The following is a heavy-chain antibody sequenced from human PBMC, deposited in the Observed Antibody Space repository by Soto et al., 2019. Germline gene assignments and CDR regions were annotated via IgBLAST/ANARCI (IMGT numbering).Heavy chain of an antibody. CDR2: MNPNSGNT. V-gene: IGHV1-8*01. CDR3: ARERSAAGTGWFDP. CDR1: GYTFTSYD. D-gene: IGHD6-13*01. Sequence: QVQLVQSGAEVKKPGASVKVSCKASGYTFTSYDINCVRQATGQGLEWMGWMNPNSGNTGYAQKFQGRVTMTRNTSISTAYMDLSSLRSEDTAVYYCARERSAAGTGWFDPWGQGTLVTVSS. J-gene: IGHJ5*02.